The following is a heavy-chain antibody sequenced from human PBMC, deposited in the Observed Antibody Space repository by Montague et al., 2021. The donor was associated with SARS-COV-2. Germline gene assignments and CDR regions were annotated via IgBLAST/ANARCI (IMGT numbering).Heavy chain of an antibody. CDR3: SSGDFFDY. D-gene: IGHD3-16*01. CDR2: IKEDGSVR. J-gene: IGHJ4*02. Sequence: SLRLSCTASGFTFSSQWMSWVRQAPGKGQEWVANIKEDGSVRQYADSVKGRFTISIDNAKNSLLLQMNSLRVEDTAVYYCSSGDFFDYWGQGTLVTVSS. CDR1: GFTFSSQW. V-gene: IGHV3-7*01.